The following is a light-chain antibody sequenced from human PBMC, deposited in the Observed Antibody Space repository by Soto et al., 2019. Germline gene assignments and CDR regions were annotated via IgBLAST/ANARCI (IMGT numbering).Light chain of an antibody. CDR2: AAS. CDR3: QKYGSPPPYT. V-gene: IGKV3-20*01. J-gene: IGKJ2*01. Sequence: ENVLTQSPVTLSLSPGERATLSCRAGQSVTSNKVAWFQQKPGQAPRLLIRAASSRATGIPDRFSGSGSATDFTLTISRLESEDFAVAYCQKYGSPPPYTFGQGTKLEIK. CDR1: QSVTSNK.